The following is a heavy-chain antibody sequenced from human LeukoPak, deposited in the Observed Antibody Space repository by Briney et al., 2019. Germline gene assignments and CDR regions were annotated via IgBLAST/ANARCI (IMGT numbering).Heavy chain of an antibody. CDR1: GFTFSSYS. Sequence: PGGSLRLSCAASGFTFSSYSMNWVRQAPGKGLEWVSSISSSSNYIYYADSVKGRFTISRDNAKNSLYLQMNGLRAEDTAVYYCARDLCSGGSCYVDYWGQGTLVTVSS. CDR2: ISSSSNYI. CDR3: ARDLCSGGSCYVDY. D-gene: IGHD2-15*01. V-gene: IGHV3-21*01. J-gene: IGHJ4*02.